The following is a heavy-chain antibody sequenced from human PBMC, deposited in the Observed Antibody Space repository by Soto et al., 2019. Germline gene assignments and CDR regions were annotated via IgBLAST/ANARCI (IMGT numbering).Heavy chain of an antibody. J-gene: IGHJ3*02. CDR2: IYYSGST. D-gene: IGHD1-1*01. CDR1: GGAIRSYY. CDR3: ARNAGPAFDI. V-gene: IGHV4-59*01. Sequence: QVQLQESGPGLVKPSETLSLTCTGSGGAIRSYYWSWIRQPPGKGLEWSGYIYYSGSTNYKPYLKSRVTVSVETSKNQFSLKLSSVSAADTAVYYCARNAGPAFDIWCQGTMVTGSS.